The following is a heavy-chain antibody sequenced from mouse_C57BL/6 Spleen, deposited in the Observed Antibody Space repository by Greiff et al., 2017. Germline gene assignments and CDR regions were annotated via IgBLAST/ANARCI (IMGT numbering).Heavy chain of an antibody. CDR2: IDPNYGTT. J-gene: IGHJ2*01. CDR3: ASWGSYYFDY. V-gene: IGHV1-39*01. CDR1: GYSFTDYN. Sequence: VQLQESGPELVKPGASVKISCKASGYSFTDYNMHWVKQSTGQGLEWIGVIDPNYGTTSYNPKFKGKATLTVDQSSSTAYMQLSSLTSEDSAVYYCASWGSYYFDYWGQGTTLTVSS.